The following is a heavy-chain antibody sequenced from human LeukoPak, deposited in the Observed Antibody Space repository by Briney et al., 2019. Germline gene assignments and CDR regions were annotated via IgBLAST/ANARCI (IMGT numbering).Heavy chain of an antibody. CDR1: GGSFSSYY. D-gene: IGHD1-14*01. J-gene: IGHJ4*02. CDR3: ARVSSYPELIDY. CDR2: IYYSGST. Sequence: SETLSLTCAVYGGSFSSYYWSWIRQPPGKGLEWIGYIYYSGSTNYNPSLKSRVTTSVDTSKNQFSLKLSSVTAADTAVYYCARVSSYPELIDYWGQGTLVTVSS. V-gene: IGHV4-59*01.